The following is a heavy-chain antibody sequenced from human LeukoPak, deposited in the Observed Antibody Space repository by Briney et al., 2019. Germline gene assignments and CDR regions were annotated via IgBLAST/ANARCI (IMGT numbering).Heavy chain of an antibody. Sequence: PXKGXEGXXIIYPGDCDTRYRPSFQGQVTISADKSISTAYLQWSSLKASDTAMYYCARRGSGWRNWFDPWGQGTLVTVSS. CDR2: IYPGDCDT. V-gene: IGHV5-51*01. J-gene: IGHJ5*02. CDR3: ARRGSGWRNWFDP. D-gene: IGHD6-19*01.